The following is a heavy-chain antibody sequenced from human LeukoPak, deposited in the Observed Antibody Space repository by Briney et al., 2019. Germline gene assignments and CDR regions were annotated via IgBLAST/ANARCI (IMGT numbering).Heavy chain of an antibody. J-gene: IGHJ4*02. Sequence: PGRSLRLSCAASRFTFDDYAMHWVRQAPGKGLEWVSGISWNSGSIGYADSVKGRFTISRDNAKNSLYLQMNSLRAEDTALYYCAKTIAAAGGYFDYWGQGTLVTVSS. D-gene: IGHD6-13*01. CDR3: AKTIAAAGGYFDY. V-gene: IGHV3-9*01. CDR2: ISWNSGSI. CDR1: RFTFDDYA.